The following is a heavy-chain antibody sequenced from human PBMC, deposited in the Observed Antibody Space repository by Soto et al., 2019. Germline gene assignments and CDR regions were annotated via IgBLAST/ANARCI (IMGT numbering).Heavy chain of an antibody. CDR3: ASEGPGDHDLHY. D-gene: IGHD3-10*01. CDR1: GFTFSRYG. CDR2: IWYDGSNK. V-gene: IGHV3-33*01. Sequence: QVQLVESGGGVVQPGRSLRLSCAASGFTFSRYGMHWVRQAPGKGLEWVAVIWYDGSNKYYTDSVKGRFTISRDNSKNTLYLQMNSLRAEDTAVYFCASEGPGDHDLHYWGQGTLVTVSS. J-gene: IGHJ4*02.